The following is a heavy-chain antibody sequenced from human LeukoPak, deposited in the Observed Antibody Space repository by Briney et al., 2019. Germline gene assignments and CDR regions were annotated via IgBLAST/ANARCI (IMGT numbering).Heavy chain of an antibody. CDR3: ARDGPITIFGVVTMDV. V-gene: IGHV4-4*07. CDR2: IYTSGST. D-gene: IGHD3-3*01. Sequence: SETLSLTCTVSGGSISSYYWSWIRQPAGKGLEWIGRIYTSGSTNYNPSLKSRVTMSVDTSKNQFSLKLSSVTAADTAVYYCARDGPITIFGVVTMDVWGKGTTVTVSS. CDR1: GGSISSYY. J-gene: IGHJ6*03.